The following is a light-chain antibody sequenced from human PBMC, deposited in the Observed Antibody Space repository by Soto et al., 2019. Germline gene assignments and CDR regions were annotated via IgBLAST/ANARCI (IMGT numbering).Light chain of an antibody. J-gene: IGKJ1*01. CDR3: QQRSNWPVT. V-gene: IGKV3-11*01. CDR1: QSVSTY. CDR2: DAS. Sequence: EIVLTQSSATLSLSPGERATLSCWASQSVSTYLAWYQQKPGQAPRLLIYDASSRATGLPARFSGSGYGTKFTLTFSSLEPEDFAVYYCQQRSNWPVTFGQGTKVEIK.